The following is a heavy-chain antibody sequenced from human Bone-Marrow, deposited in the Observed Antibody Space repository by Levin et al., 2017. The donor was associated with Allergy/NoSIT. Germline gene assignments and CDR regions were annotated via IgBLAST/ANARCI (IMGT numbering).Heavy chain of an antibody. Sequence: GGSLRLSCAASGFTFSNYAMTWVRQAPGKGLEWVSTISGSGDSTDYTESVKGRFTISRDNSKNTLYLQMTSLRVEDTAIYYCAKFKASTGQWLLGILGYWGRGPLVTVSS. V-gene: IGHV3-23*01. CDR3: AKFKASTGQWLLGILGY. CDR2: ISGSGDST. D-gene: IGHD6-19*01. CDR1: GFTFSNYA. J-gene: IGHJ4*02.